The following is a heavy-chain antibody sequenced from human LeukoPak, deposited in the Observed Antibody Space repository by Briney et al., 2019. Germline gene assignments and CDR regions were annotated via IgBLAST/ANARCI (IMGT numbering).Heavy chain of an antibody. J-gene: IGHJ5*02. CDR2: IFYSGST. D-gene: IGHD3-10*02. V-gene: IGHV4-39*01. CDR3: ARHPLKAYVSDWFDP. CDR1: GGSISSRSYY. Sequence: SETLSLTCTVSGGSISSRSYYWGCLRQPPRKGLEWIASIFYSGSTYHNPSLKSRVTISVDTSKSQFSLKLSSVTAADTAVYFCARHPLKAYVSDWFDPWGQGTLVTVSS.